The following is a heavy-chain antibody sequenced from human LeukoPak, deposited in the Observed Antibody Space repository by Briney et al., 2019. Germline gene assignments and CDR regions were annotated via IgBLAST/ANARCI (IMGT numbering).Heavy chain of an antibody. CDR2: ISAYNGNT. Sequence: GASVKVSCKASGYTFTSYGISWVRQAPGQGLEWMGWISAYNGNTNYAQKLQGRVTMTTETSTSTAYMELRSVRSDDTAVYYCARDGVTIFFYYMDVWGKGTTVTVSS. CDR3: ARDGVTIFFYYMDV. J-gene: IGHJ6*03. CDR1: GYTFTSYG. V-gene: IGHV1-18*01. D-gene: IGHD3-9*01.